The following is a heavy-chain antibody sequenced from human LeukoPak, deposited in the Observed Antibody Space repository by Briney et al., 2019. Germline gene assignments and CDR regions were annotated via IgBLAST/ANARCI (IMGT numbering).Heavy chain of an antibody. J-gene: IGHJ4*02. V-gene: IGHV5-51*01. CDR1: GYSFTNYW. Sequence: GESLKISCKGSGYSFTNYWIGWVRQMPGKGLEWMGIIYPGDSDTRYSPSFQGQVIISADKSVTTAYLQWSSLKASDTAMYYCARGTYSSGWWATDNNPDYFDYWGQGTLVTVSS. CDR3: ARGTYSSGWWATDNNPDYFDY. D-gene: IGHD6-19*01. CDR2: IYPGDSDT.